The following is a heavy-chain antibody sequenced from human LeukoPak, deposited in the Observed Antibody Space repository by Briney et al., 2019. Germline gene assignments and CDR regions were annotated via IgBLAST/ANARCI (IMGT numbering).Heavy chain of an antibody. CDR1: GYTFTGYY. J-gene: IGHJ4*02. Sequence: GASVKVSCKASGYTFTGYYTHWVRQAPGQGLEWMGWINPNSGGTNYAQKFQGRVTMTRDTSISTAYMELSRLRSDDTAVYYCARDCSGGSCYDYWGQGTLVTVSS. CDR2: INPNSGGT. V-gene: IGHV1-2*02. D-gene: IGHD2-15*01. CDR3: ARDCSGGSCYDY.